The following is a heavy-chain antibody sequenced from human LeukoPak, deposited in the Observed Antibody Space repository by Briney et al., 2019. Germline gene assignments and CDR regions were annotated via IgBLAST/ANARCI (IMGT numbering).Heavy chain of an antibody. CDR1: GGSFSGYY. J-gene: IGHJ4*02. D-gene: IGHD2-2*01. CDR3: ARGLGVVVPAASRGFDY. V-gene: IGHV4-34*01. Sequence: SETLSLTCAVYGGSFSGYYWSWIRQPPGKGMEWIGEINHSGSTNYNPSLKSRVTISVDTSKNQFSLKLSSVTAADTAVYYCARGLGVVVPAASRGFDYWGQGTLVTVSS. CDR2: INHSGST.